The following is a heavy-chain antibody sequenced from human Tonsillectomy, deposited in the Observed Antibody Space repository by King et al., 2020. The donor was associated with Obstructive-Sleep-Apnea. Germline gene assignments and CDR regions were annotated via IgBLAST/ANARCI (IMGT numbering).Heavy chain of an antibody. CDR3: AGTRGVYWSHIDY. V-gene: IGHV4-39*01. CDR2: IYYGGST. Sequence: QLQESGPGLVKPSGTLSLTCTVAGGSISSSTYYWGWIRQPPGKGLEWIGYIYYGGSTYSNPSLKSRVTMSVDTSKNQFSLKLSSVTAADTAVYYCAGTRGVYWSHIDYWGQGTLVTVSS. CDR1: GGSISSSTYY. D-gene: IGHD2-8*02. J-gene: IGHJ4*02.